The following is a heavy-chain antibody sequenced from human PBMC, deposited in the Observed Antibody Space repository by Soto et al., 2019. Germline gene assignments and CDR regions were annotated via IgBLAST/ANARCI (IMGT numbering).Heavy chain of an antibody. D-gene: IGHD2-2*01. CDR1: GGSFSGYY. CDR3: ARGRDIVVVPAANAYFDY. CDR2: INHSGST. J-gene: IGHJ4*02. V-gene: IGHV4-34*01. Sequence: PSETLSLTCAVYGGSFSGYYWSWIRQPPGKGLKWIGEINHSGSTNYNPSFKSRVTISVDTSKNLFSLKLSSVTAADTALYYFARGRDIVVVPAANAYFDYWVQGTLVTVSS.